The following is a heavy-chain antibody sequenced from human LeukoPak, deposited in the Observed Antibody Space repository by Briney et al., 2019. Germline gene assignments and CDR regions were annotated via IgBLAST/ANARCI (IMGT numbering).Heavy chain of an antibody. CDR3: AKFQGGDYRAWYFDY. CDR2: IIKSGGST. J-gene: IGHJ4*01. D-gene: IGHD2-21*02. V-gene: IGHV3-23*01. Sequence: GGSLRLSCAASGFIFSDYAMSWVRQAPGKGLEWVSGIIKSGGSTFYADSVKGRFSISRDNSKNTLYLQMNSLRAEDTAVYYRAKFQGGDYRAWYFDYWGQGALVTVSS. CDR1: GFIFSDYA.